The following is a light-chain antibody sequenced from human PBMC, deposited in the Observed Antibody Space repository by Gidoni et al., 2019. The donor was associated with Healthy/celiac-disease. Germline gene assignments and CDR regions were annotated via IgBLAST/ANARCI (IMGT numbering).Light chain of an antibody. CDR2: RNN. CDR3: AAWDDSLSGWV. J-gene: IGLJ3*02. Sequence: VLTQPPSASGTPGQRVTISCSGSSSNIGSNYVYWYQQLPGTAPKLLIYRNNQRPSGVPARFSGSKSGTSASLAISGLRSEDEADYYCAAWDDSLSGWVFGGGTKLTVL. V-gene: IGLV1-47*01. CDR1: SSNIGSNY.